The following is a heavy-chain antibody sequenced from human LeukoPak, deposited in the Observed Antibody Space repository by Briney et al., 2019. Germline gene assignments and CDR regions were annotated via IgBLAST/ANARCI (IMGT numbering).Heavy chain of an antibody. Sequence: EASVKVSCKASGGTFSSYAICWVRQAPGQGLEWMGGIIPIFGTANYAQKFQGRVTITADESTSTAYMELSSLRSEDTAVYYCARAEVIPSYNWFDPWGQGTLVTVSS. CDR1: GGTFSSYA. D-gene: IGHD3-22*01. CDR2: IIPIFGTA. V-gene: IGHV1-69*13. J-gene: IGHJ5*02. CDR3: ARAEVIPSYNWFDP.